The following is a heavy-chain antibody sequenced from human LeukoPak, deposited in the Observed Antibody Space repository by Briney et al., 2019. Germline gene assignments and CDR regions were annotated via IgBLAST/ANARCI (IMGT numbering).Heavy chain of an antibody. CDR2: INPNSGGT. D-gene: IGHD3-9*01. V-gene: IGHV1-2*02. J-gene: IGHJ4*02. CDR1: GYTFTGYY. CDR3: AREQILTGYPIDY. Sequence: ASVTVSCKASGYTFTGYYMHWVRQAPGQGLEWMGWINPNSGGTNYAQKFQGRVTMTRDTSISTAYMELSRLRSDDTAVYYCAREQILTGYPIDYWGQGTLVTVSS.